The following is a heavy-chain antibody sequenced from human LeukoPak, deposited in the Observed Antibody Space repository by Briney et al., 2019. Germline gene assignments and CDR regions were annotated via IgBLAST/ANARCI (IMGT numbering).Heavy chain of an antibody. CDR1: GFTFSSYA. CDR2: ISGSGGST. V-gene: IGHV3-23*01. Sequence: GGSLRLSCAASGFTFSSYAMSWVRQAPGKGLEWVSAISGSGGSTYYADSVKGRFTISRDNSKNTLYLQMNSLRAEDTAVYYCAKVSTEFDWLESHDYWGQGTLVTVSS. J-gene: IGHJ4*02. CDR3: AKVSTEFDWLESHDY. D-gene: IGHD3-9*01.